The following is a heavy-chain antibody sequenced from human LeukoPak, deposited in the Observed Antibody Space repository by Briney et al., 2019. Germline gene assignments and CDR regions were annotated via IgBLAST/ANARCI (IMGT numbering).Heavy chain of an antibody. Sequence: GGSLRLSCAASGFTVSSNYMSWVRQAPGKGLGWVSVIYSGGNTYYADSVKGRFTVSRDNSKNTLYLQMNSLRAEDTAVYYCATSEWELHSDYWGQGTLVTVSS. CDR2: IYSGGNT. V-gene: IGHV3-53*01. CDR1: GFTVSSNY. D-gene: IGHD1-7*01. CDR3: ATSEWELHSDY. J-gene: IGHJ4*02.